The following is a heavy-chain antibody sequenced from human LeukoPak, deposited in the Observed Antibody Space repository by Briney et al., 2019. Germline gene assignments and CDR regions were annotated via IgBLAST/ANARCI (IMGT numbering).Heavy chain of an antibody. Sequence: ASVKVSCKASGYTFTSYGISWVRQAPGQGLEWMGWISAYNGNTNYAQKLQGRVTMTTDTSTSTAYMELRSLRSDDTAVYYCARGTGHYDILSGYYENYFDYWGQGTLVTVSS. CDR3: ARGTGHYDILSGYYENYFDY. CDR2: ISAYNGNT. CDR1: GYTFTSYG. J-gene: IGHJ4*02. D-gene: IGHD3-9*01. V-gene: IGHV1-18*01.